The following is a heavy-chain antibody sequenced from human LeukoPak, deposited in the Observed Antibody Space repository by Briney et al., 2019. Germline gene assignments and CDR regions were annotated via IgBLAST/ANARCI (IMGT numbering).Heavy chain of an antibody. CDR2: ISAYNGNT. CDR3: ARDRYYYGPGGGFDI. CDR1: GYTFSNFG. D-gene: IGHD3-10*01. J-gene: IGHJ3*02. Sequence: GASVKVSCKASGYTFSNFGITWVRQAPGQGLECMGWISAYNGNTKYTQIFQGRVTMTTDTSTSTAYMELRSLRSDDTAVYYCARDRYYYGPGGGFDIWGQGTMVTVSS. V-gene: IGHV1-18*01.